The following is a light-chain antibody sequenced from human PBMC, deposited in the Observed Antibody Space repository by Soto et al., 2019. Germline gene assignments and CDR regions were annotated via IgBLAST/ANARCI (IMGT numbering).Light chain of an antibody. CDR2: AAS. J-gene: IGKJ1*01. V-gene: IGKV1-17*02. CDR3: LQHNSYPWT. CDR1: QGIRND. Sequence: DIQMTQSPSSLSASVGDRVTITCRARQGIRNDLGWYQQKPEKAPKRLIYAASSLQSGVPSRFSGSGSGTEYTLTITNLQPEDFTTYYCLQHNSYPWTFGQGTKVEIK.